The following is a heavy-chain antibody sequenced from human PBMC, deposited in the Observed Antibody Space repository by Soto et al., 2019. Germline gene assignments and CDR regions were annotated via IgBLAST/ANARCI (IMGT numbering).Heavy chain of an antibody. CDR2: IYPGDSDT. V-gene: IGHV5-51*01. Sequence: PGESLKISCECFGYDFTTYWIGWVRQMPGKGLEWMGIIYPGDSDTRYSPSFQGQVTISADKSISTAYLQWSSLKASDTAMYYCAGGGVRGVITRTRDYYGMDVWGQGTTVTVS. D-gene: IGHD3-10*01. CDR3: AGGGVRGVITRTRDYYGMDV. J-gene: IGHJ6*02. CDR1: GYDFTTYW.